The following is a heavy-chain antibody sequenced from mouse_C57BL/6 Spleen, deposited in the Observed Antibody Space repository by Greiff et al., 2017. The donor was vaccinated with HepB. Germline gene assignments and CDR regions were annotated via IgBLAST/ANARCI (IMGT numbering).Heavy chain of an antibody. V-gene: IGHV1-76*01. Sequence: QVQLQQSGAELVRPGASVKLSCKASGYTFTDYYINWVKQRPGQGLEWIARIYPGSGNTYYNEKFKGKATLTAEKSSSTAYMQLSSLTSEDSAVYFCAREGVYYGNPFAYWGQGTLVTVSA. CDR2: IYPGSGNT. CDR3: AREGVYYGNPFAY. J-gene: IGHJ3*01. CDR1: GYTFTDYY. D-gene: IGHD2-1*01.